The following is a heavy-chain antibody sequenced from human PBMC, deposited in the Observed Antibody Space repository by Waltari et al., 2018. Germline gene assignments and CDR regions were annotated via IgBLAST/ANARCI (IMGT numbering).Heavy chain of an antibody. CDR1: GFTFSRHA. CDR3: AKREYGNTINY. D-gene: IGHD6-6*01. V-gene: IGHV3-23*04. J-gene: IGHJ4*02. CDR2: ISGSGGGT. Sequence: EVQLVESGGGLVQPGGSLRLSCAASGFTFSRHAMNWVRQAPGKGLEWVSAISGSGGGTYYADSVKGRFTISRDNSKNTLYLQMNSLRAEDTAVYYCAKREYGNTINYWGQGTLVTVSS.